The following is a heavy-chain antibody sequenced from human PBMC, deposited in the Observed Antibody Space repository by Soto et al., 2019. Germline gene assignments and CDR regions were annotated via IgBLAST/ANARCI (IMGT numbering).Heavy chain of an antibody. V-gene: IGHV1-18*01. CDR1: GYTFTSYG. J-gene: IGHJ6*02. D-gene: IGHD1-7*01. CDR2: ISAYNGNT. CDR3: AREQRITGTTIDFYYYGMDV. Sequence: ASVKVSCKASGYTFTSYGISWVRQAPGQGLEWMGWISAYNGNTNYAQKLQGRVTMTTDTSTSTAYMELRSLRSDDTAVYYCAREQRITGTTIDFYYYGMDVSGQGTTVTVSS.